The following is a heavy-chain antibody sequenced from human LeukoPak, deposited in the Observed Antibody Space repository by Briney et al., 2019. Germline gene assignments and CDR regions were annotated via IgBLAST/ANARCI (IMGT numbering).Heavy chain of an antibody. J-gene: IGHJ4*02. V-gene: IGHV3-74*01. CDR1: GFTFSTFW. Sequence: GGSLRLSCAASGFTFSTFWMHWVRQALGKGLVWVSRFKTDGTSTSYADSVKGRFTISRDNAKNTLYLQMNSLRAEDTAVYYCASEGQQPGYWGQGTLVTVSS. CDR2: FKTDGTST. D-gene: IGHD6-13*01. CDR3: ASEGQQPGY.